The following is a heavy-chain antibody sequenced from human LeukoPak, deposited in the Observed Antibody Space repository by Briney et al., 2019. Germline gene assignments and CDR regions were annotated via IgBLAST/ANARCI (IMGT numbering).Heavy chain of an antibody. CDR3: AKDKDIVVVPAASFDY. CDR1: GFTFSSYG. CDR2: IRYDGSNK. Sequence: GGSLRLSCAASGFTFSSYGMHWVRQAPGKGLEWVAFIRYDGSNKYYADSVKGRLTISRDNSKNTLYLQMNSLRAEDTAVYYCAKDKDIVVVPAASFDYWGQGTLVTVSS. D-gene: IGHD2-2*01. J-gene: IGHJ4*02. V-gene: IGHV3-30*02.